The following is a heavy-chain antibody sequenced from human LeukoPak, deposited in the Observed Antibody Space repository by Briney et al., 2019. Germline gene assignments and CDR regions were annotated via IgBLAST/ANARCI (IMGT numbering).Heavy chain of an antibody. J-gene: IGHJ6*02. CDR1: GGSFSGYY. Sequence: PSETLSLTCAVYGGSFSGYYWSWIRQPPGKGLEWIGEINHSGSTNYNPSLKSRGTISVDTSKNQFSLKLSSVTAADTAVYYCARGVLGRSSGWLPYYYGMDVWGQGTTVTVSS. CDR3: ARGVLGRSSGWLPYYYGMDV. CDR2: INHSGST. V-gene: IGHV4-34*01. D-gene: IGHD6-19*01.